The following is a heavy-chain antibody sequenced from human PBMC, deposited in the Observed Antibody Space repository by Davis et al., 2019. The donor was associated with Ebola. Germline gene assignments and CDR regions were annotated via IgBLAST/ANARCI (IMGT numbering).Heavy chain of an antibody. J-gene: IGHJ2*01. D-gene: IGHD3-22*01. CDR3: AGLYDSSGYSWYFDL. CDR1: GGSFSGYY. V-gene: IGHV4-34*01. Sequence: MPSETLSLTCAVYGGSFSGYYWSWIRQPPGKRLEWIGEINHSGSTNYNPSLKSRATTSVDTSKNQFSLKLSSVTAADTAVYYCAGLYDSSGYSWYFDLWGRGTLVTVSS. CDR2: INHSGST.